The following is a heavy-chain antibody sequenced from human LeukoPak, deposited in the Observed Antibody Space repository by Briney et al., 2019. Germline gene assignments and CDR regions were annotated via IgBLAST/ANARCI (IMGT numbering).Heavy chain of an antibody. Sequence: ASVKVSCKASGYTFTSYGISWVRQAPGQGLEWMGWISAYNGNTNYAQKLQGRVTMTTDTSTSTAYMELRSLRSDDTAVYYCARAWIQLWALVYYFDYWSQGTLVTVSS. CDR3: ARAWIQLWALVYYFDY. J-gene: IGHJ4*02. V-gene: IGHV1-18*01. CDR2: ISAYNGNT. D-gene: IGHD5-18*01. CDR1: GYTFTSYG.